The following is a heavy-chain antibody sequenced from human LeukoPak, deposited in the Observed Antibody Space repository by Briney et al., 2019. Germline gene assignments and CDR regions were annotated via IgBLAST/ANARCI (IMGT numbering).Heavy chain of an antibody. CDR2: VSRSATTI. V-gene: IGHV3-48*03. J-gene: IGHJ4*02. D-gene: IGHD6-13*01. Sequence: GGSLRLSCAASGFTFSSYEMNWVRQAPGKGLEWVSSVSRSATTIYYADSVKGRFTISRDNAKNSLYLQMNSLRAEDTAVYFCARVGALSSSWLLYWGQGTLVTVSS. CDR3: ARVGALSSSWLLY. CDR1: GFTFSSYE.